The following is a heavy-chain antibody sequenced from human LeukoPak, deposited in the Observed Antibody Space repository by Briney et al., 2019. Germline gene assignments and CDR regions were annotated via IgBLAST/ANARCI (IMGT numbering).Heavy chain of an antibody. Sequence: GGSLRLSCVGSEFTFSSYGIHWVRHSPGKGLEWVAVISYDGTHKYYEDSVKGRFTISRDNSRSMVYLQMNSLRAEDTAMYYCARYNGSQPAWDYMDVWGKGTTVTVSS. CDR3: ARYNGSQPAWDYMDV. CDR1: EFTFSSYG. V-gene: IGHV3-30*03. CDR2: ISYDGTHK. D-gene: IGHD2-8*01. J-gene: IGHJ6*03.